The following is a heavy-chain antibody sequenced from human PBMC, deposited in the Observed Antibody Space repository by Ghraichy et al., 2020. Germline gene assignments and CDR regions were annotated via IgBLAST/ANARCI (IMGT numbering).Heavy chain of an antibody. V-gene: IGHV3-15*01. Sequence: GSLRLSCAASGLTFTNAWMDWVRQAPGKGLEWVGRIKSKPDGGTTDYTAPVKGRFTISRDDSKNTLYLQMNSLKTEDTAVYYCITVFHRVTEWGQGTLVTVSS. J-gene: IGHJ4*02. CDR3: ITVFHRVTE. CDR2: IKSKPDGGTT. D-gene: IGHD2-21*02. CDR1: GLTFTNAW.